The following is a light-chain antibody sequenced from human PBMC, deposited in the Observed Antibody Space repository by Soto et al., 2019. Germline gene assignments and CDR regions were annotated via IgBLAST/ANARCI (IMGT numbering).Light chain of an antibody. CDR3: SSYTSSSTYV. CDR2: DVS. CDR1: SSDVGGYNY. Sequence: QSVLTQPASVSGSPGQSITIACTGTSSDVGGYNYVSWYQQYPGKAPRLVISDVSNRPSGVSNRFSGSKSGNSASLTISGLQAEDEADYYCSSYTSSSTYVFGTENKVTVL. V-gene: IGLV2-14*01. J-gene: IGLJ1*01.